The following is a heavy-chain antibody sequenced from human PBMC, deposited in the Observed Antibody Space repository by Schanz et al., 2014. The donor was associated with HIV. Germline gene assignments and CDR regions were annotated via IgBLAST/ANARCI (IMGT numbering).Heavy chain of an antibody. V-gene: IGHV3-23*04. D-gene: IGHD2-15*01. J-gene: IGHJ6*02. CDR3: AKGGRDILSYYGMDV. Sequence: EVHLVESGGVVVQPGGSLRLSCAASGFSFSSYAMSWVRQAPGKGLEWVSVISDSGGSTYYADSVKGRFTISRDNSKNTLYLQMNSLRAEDTAVYYCAKGGRDILSYYGMDVWGQGTTVTVSS. CDR1: GFSFSSYA. CDR2: ISDSGGST.